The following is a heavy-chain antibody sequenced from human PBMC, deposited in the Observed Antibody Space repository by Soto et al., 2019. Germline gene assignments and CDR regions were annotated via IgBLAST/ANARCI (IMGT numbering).Heavy chain of an antibody. CDR2: INPISGGT. CDR3: ARDPYGDYEYHNTFES. V-gene: IGHV1-2*02. D-gene: IGHD4-17*01. J-gene: IGHJ4*02. Sequence: ASVKVSCKASGYSFTGYYIHWVGQAAGQGLEWVGRINPISGGTNYAQNFQGRVAMTRDTSISTAYMEVSRLRSDDTAVYYCARDPYGDYEYHNTFESWGQATLVTVSS. CDR1: GYSFTGYY.